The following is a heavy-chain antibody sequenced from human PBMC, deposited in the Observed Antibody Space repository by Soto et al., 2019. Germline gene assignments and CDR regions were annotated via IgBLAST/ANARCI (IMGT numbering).Heavy chain of an antibody. CDR3: ARDLAVSGTIVDYYYYGMDV. CDR1: GYTFTSYA. V-gene: IGHV1-3*01. CDR2: INAGNGNT. Sequence: QVQLVQSGAEVKKPGASVKVSCKASGYTFTSYAMHWVRQAPGQRLEWMGWINAGNGNTKYSQKFQGRVTITRDTSASTAYMELSILRSEDTAVYYCARDLAVSGTIVDYYYYGMDVWGQGTTVTVSS. J-gene: IGHJ6*02. D-gene: IGHD6-19*01.